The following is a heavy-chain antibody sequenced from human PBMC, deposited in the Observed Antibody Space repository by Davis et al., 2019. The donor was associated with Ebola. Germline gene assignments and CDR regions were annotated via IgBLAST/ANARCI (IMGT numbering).Heavy chain of an antibody. CDR1: GGSFSGYY. J-gene: IGHJ5*02. D-gene: IGHD4-17*01. V-gene: IGHV4-59*01. CDR2: IYYSGST. Sequence: SETLSLPCAVYGGSFSGYYWSWIRQPPGKGLEWIGYIYYSGSTNYNPSLKSRVTISVDTSKNQFSLKLSSVTAADTAVYYCARGESTVTTSWFDPWGQGTLVTVSS. CDR3: ARGESTVTTSWFDP.